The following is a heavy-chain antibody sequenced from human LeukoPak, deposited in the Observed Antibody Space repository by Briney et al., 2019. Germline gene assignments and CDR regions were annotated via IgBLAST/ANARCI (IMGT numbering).Heavy chain of an antibody. J-gene: IGHJ3*02. V-gene: IGHV3-30-3*01. CDR1: GFTFSSYA. Sequence: GRSLRLSCAASGFTFSSYAMHWVRQAPGKGLEWVAVIPYDGSNKYYADSVKGRFTISRDNSKNTLYLQMNSLRAEDTAVYYCARDGYSSSADAFDIWGQGTMVTVSS. CDR3: ARDGYSSSADAFDI. CDR2: IPYDGSNK. D-gene: IGHD6-6*01.